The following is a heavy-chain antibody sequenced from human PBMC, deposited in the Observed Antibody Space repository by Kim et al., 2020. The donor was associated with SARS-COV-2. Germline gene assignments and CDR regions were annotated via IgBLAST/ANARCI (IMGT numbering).Heavy chain of an antibody. J-gene: IGHJ4*02. CDR1: GFTFSSYA. CDR3: AKGVDYYASGSYWGSDY. V-gene: IGHV3-23*01. Sequence: GGSLRLSCAASGFTFSSYAMSWVRQAPGKGLEWVSAISGSGVSTYSADSVKGRFTISGDNSKNTLFLQMNSLSAEDTAVYYCAKGVDYYASGSYWGSDYCGQGTLVTVSS. CDR2: ISGSGVST. D-gene: IGHD3-10*01.